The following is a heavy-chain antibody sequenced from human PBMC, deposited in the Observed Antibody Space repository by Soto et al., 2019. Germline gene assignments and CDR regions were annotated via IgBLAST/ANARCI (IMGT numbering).Heavy chain of an antibody. CDR2: ISFDGRND. Sequence: PGGSLRLSCAACGLTLCNFALHLVRQAPGKGLEWVAGISFDGRNDYYGNSVKGRFTISRDDSQDTLYLQMRSLRTEDTAVYYCARDEISSYYGFFDYWGQGIPVTVSS. V-gene: IGHV3-30*04. D-gene: IGHD1-26*01. CDR3: ARDEISSYYGFFDY. CDR1: GLTLCNFA. J-gene: IGHJ4*02.